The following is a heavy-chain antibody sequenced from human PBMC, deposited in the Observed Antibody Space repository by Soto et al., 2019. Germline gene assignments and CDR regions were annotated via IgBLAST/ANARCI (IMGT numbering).Heavy chain of an antibody. CDR3: ASGEPAFDDAFHI. Sequence: QVQLVESGGGVVQPGRSLRLSCAASGFTFSSYGMHWVRQAPGKGLEWVAVIWYDGSNKYYADSVKGRFTISRDNSKNTLYLQMNSLTAEDTAVYYCASGEPAFDDAFHIWGQGTMVTVSS. V-gene: IGHV3-33*01. J-gene: IGHJ3*02. D-gene: IGHD3-10*01. CDR2: IWYDGSNK. CDR1: GFTFSSYG.